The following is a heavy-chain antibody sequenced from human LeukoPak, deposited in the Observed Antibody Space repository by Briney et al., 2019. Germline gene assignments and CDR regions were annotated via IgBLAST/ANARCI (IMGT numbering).Heavy chain of an antibody. CDR3: AREGPGWFDP. CDR1: GCSISSYY. CDR2: IYYSGST. J-gene: IGHJ5*02. Sequence: SETLSRTCTGSGCSISSYYWSWIRQPPGKGLEWIGYIYYSGSTNYNPSLKSRVTISVDTSKNQFSLKLSSLTAADTTVYYCAREGPGWFDPWGQGTLVTVSS. V-gene: IGHV4-59*01.